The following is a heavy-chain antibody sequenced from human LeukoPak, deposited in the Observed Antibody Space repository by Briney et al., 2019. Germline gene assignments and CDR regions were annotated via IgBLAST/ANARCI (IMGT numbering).Heavy chain of an antibody. J-gene: IGHJ6*03. V-gene: IGHV5-51*01. CDR2: IYPSDTKT. CDR1: GYSFPSYW. Sequence: GQSRKISCKGSGYSFPSYWIAWVRQMPGKGLEWMGIIYPSDTKTRYGPSFQGQVTITADTSISTAYLQWSSLKAEDTAMYYCARIPSERTYYYMDVWGKGTMVTVSS. D-gene: IGHD2-2*01. CDR3: ARIPSERTYYYMDV.